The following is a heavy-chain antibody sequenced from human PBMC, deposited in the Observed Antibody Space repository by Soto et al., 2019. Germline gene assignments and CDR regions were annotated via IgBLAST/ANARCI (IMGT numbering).Heavy chain of an antibody. CDR1: GYTFTNYG. J-gene: IGHJ3*02. V-gene: IGHV1-18*01. CDR2: FSTFNGNT. CDR3: ARETGRADYSPGGFDI. D-gene: IGHD6-13*01. Sequence: QVHLVQSGAEVKKPRASVTVSCKASGYTFTNYGINWVRQAPGHGLEWLVWFSTFNGNTTLAQRLQGRVTMTRDTGTSTVYMDLESLRSADTAVYFCARETGRADYSPGGFDIWGAGTMDTVSS.